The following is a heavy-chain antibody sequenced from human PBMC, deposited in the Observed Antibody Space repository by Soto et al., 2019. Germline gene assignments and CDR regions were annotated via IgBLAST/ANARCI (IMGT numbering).Heavy chain of an antibody. J-gene: IGHJ4*02. D-gene: IGHD3-9*01. CDR1: GGSISSYY. CDR2: IYYRGNT. CDR3: ARLEGLATISYYFDF. Sequence: PSETLSLTCTVSGGSISSYYWSWIRQPPGKGLEWMGNIYYRGNTNYNPSLQTRVTISLDKSKSQFSLKLISVTAADSAVYFCARLEGLATISYYFDFWGPGALVTVSS. V-gene: IGHV4-59*08.